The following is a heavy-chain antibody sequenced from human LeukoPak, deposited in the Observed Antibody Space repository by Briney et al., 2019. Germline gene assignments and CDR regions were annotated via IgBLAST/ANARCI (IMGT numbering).Heavy chain of an antibody. J-gene: IGHJ4*02. D-gene: IGHD3-22*01. CDR3: ARANYYDSSGYSY. CDR1: GGSFSGYY. CDR2: IDHSGST. V-gene: IGHV4-34*01. Sequence: KPSETLSLTCAVYGGSFSGYYWSWIRQPPGKGLEWIGEIDHSGSTNYNPSLKSRVTISVDTSKNQFSLKLSSVTAADTAVYYCARANYYDSSGYSYWGQGTRVTVSS.